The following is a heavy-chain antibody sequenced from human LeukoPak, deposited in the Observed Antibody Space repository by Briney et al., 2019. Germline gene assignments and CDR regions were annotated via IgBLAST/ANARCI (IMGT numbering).Heavy chain of an antibody. CDR3: ASEGPTVTPGAFDY. CDR1: GFTFSSYA. Sequence: GRSLRLSCAASGFTFSSYAMHWVRQAPGKGLEWVAVISYDGSNKYYADSVKGRFTISRDNSKNTLYLQMNSLRDEDTAVYYCASEGPTVTPGAFDYWGQGTLVTVSS. CDR2: ISYDGSNK. V-gene: IGHV3-30-3*01. J-gene: IGHJ4*02. D-gene: IGHD4-17*01.